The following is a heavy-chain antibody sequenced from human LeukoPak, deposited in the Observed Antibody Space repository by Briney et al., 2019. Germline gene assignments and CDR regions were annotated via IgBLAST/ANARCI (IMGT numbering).Heavy chain of an antibody. CDR1: GGSISSSSYY. V-gene: IGHV4-39*01. Sequence: SETLSLTCTVSGGSISSSSYYWGWNRQPPGKGVEWIGSIYYSGSTYYNPSLKSRVTISVDTSKNQFSLKLSSVAAADTAVYYCARPLPAAVPVLAFDISGLGTMVTVSS. J-gene: IGHJ3*02. CDR3: ARPLPAAVPVLAFDI. CDR2: IYYSGST. D-gene: IGHD2-2*01.